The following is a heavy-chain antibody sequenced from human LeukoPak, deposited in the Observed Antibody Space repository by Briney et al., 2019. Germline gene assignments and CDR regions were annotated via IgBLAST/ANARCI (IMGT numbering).Heavy chain of an antibody. CDR1: GYTFTSYD. J-gene: IGHJ6*03. D-gene: IGHD2-15*01. Sequence: GASVKVSCKASGYTFTSYDINWVRQATGQGLEWMGWINPNSGGTNYAQKFQGRVTMTRDTSISTAYMELSRLRSDDTAVYYCAGYYYYYMDVWGKGTTVTISS. V-gene: IGHV1-2*02. CDR2: INPNSGGT. CDR3: AGYYYYYMDV.